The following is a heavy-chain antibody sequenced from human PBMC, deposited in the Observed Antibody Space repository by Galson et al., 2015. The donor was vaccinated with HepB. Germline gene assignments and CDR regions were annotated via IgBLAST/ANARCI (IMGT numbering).Heavy chain of an antibody. CDR2: INPNSGGT. V-gene: IGHV1-2*02. CDR1: AYTFTGYY. J-gene: IGHJ3*02. CDR3: ARAVTLIQVIITPEGAFDI. D-gene: IGHD3-22*01. Sequence: SVKVSCKASAYTFTGYYIHWVRQAPGQGLEWMGWINPNSGGTNYAQKFQGRVTMTRDTSINTAYMELSRLRSDDTAVYYCARAVTLIQVIITPEGAFDIWGQGTMVTVSS.